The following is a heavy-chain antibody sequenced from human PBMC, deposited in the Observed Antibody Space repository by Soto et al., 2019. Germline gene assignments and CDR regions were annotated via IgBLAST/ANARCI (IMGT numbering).Heavy chain of an antibody. CDR3: ARDYSGYDYWGLWYLDY. V-gene: IGHV3-21*01. CDR1: GFTFSSYS. Sequence: GGSLRLSCAASGFTFSSYSMNWVRQAPGKGLEWVSSISSSSSYIYYADSVKGRFTISRDNAKNSLYLQMNSLRAEDTAVYYCARDYSGYDYWGLWYLDYWGQGTLVTVSS. CDR2: ISSSSSYI. D-gene: IGHD5-12*01. J-gene: IGHJ4*02.